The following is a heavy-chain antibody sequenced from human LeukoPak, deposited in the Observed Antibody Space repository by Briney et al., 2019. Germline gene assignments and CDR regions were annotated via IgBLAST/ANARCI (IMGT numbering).Heavy chain of an antibody. J-gene: IGHJ5*02. Sequence: ASVKVSCKASGYTFTGYYMHWVRQAPGQGLEWMGWINPNSGGTNYAQKLQGRVTMTTDTSTSTAYMELRSLRSDDTAVYYCARDQDDILTGYEYNWFDPWGQGTLVTVSS. CDR1: GYTFTGYY. CDR2: INPNSGGT. CDR3: ARDQDDILTGYEYNWFDP. D-gene: IGHD3-9*01. V-gene: IGHV1-2*02.